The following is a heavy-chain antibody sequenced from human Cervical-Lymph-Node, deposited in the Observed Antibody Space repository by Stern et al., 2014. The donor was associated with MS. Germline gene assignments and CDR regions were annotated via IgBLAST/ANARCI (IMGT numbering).Heavy chain of an antibody. CDR3: ARDMSDFWSDYGHNWFDP. V-gene: IGHV7-4-1*02. J-gene: IGHJ5*02. CDR2: INSNTGAP. D-gene: IGHD3-3*01. Sequence: QVQLVQSGSELKKPGASVPVSCKASGYTFTKYLIHWVRQAPGQGLEWMGWINSNTGAPMYARDFAGRFVFSLDTSVTTAYLQISRLKTEDTAVYYCARDMSDFWSDYGHNWFDPWGQGTLVTVSS. CDR1: GYTFTKYL.